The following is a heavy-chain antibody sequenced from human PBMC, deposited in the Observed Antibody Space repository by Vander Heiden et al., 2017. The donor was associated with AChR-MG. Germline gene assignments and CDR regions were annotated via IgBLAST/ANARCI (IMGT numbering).Heavy chain of an antibody. V-gene: IGHV3-30-3*01. D-gene: IGHD2-2*01. CDR1: GFTFSSDA. J-gene: IGHJ5*02. CDR2: ISYDGSNK. Sequence: QVQLVESGGGVGQPGRSLSLSLAASGFTFSSDAIHWVRQAPGKGLEWVAVISYDGSNKYYADSVKGRFTISRDNSKNTLYLQMNSLRAEDTAVYYCAREYCSSTSCYASSNWFDPWGQGTLVTVSS. CDR3: AREYCSSTSCYASSNWFDP.